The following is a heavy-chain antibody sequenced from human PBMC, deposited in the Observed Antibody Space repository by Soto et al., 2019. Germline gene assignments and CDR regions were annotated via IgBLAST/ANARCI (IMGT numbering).Heavy chain of an antibody. J-gene: IGHJ6*02. V-gene: IGHV1-69*01. CDR3: ARLRFLEWLSRYYYYGMDV. D-gene: IGHD3-3*01. CDR2: IIPIFGTA. Sequence: QVQLVQSGAEVKKPGSSVKVSCKAPGGTFSSYAISWVRQAPGQGLEWMGGIIPIFGTANYAQKFQGRVTITADESTSTAYMELSSLRSEDTAVYYCARLRFLEWLSRYYYYGMDVWGQGTTVTVSS. CDR1: GGTFSSYA.